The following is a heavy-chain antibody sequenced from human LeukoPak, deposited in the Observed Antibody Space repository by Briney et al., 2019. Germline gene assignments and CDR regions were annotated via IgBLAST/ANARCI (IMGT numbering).Heavy chain of an antibody. J-gene: IGHJ5*02. CDR2: KKQDGSEK. Sequence: PGGPLRLSCAASGFTFSRYWMSWVRQAPAKGLEGVANKKQDGSEKYYVDSVKGRFTISRDNAKNSLYRQMNSLRAEDTAVYYCAKDRDPAAPPNWFDPWGQGTLVTVSS. D-gene: IGHD2-2*01. V-gene: IGHV3-7*01. CDR1: GFTFSRYW. CDR3: AKDRDPAAPPNWFDP.